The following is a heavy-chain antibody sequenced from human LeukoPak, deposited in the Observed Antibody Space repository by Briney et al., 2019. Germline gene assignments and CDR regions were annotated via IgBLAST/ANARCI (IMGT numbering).Heavy chain of an antibody. CDR1: GGSVSSSTYY. V-gene: IGHV4-39*07. CDR3: AREGGDTPLVLLTIFDY. CDR2: IYYSGTT. J-gene: IGHJ4*02. D-gene: IGHD5-18*01. Sequence: PSETLSLTCTVSGGSVSSSTYYWAWIRQSPGKGLEWIGSIYYSGTTHYNPSLRSRVTMSVDTSKNQFSLHLSSVTAADTAVYYCAREGGDTPLVLLTIFDYWGQGILVTVSS.